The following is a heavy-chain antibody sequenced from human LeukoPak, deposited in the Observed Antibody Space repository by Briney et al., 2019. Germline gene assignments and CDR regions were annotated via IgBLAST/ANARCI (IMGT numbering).Heavy chain of an antibody. CDR1: GYTFTGYY. Sequence: ASVKVSCKASGYTFTGYYMHWVRQAPGHGLEWIGWINPNSGGTNYAQKFQGKVTMTRDTSISTAYMELSRLRSDDTAVYYCARAGILYYGSGSYYNGWGQGTLVTVSS. V-gene: IGHV1-2*02. J-gene: IGHJ4*02. CDR3: ARAGILYYGSGSYYNG. CDR2: INPNSGGT. D-gene: IGHD3-10*01.